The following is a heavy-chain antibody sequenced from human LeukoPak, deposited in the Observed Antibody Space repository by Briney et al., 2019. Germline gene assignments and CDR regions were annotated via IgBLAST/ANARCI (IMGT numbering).Heavy chain of an antibody. V-gene: IGHV3-23*01. CDR2: ISGSGGST. D-gene: IGHD3-22*01. CDR3: AKDRFYCDSSGYYRED. J-gene: IGHJ4*02. CDR1: GFTFSSYA. Sequence: GGSLRLSCAASGFTFSSYAMSWVRQAPGKGLEWVSGISGSGGSTYYADSVKGRFTISRDSSKNTLYLQMNSLRAEDTAVYYCAKDRFYCDSSGYYREDWGQGTLVTVSS.